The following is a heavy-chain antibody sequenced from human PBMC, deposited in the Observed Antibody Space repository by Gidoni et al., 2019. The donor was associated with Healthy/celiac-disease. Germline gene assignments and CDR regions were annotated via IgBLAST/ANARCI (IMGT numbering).Heavy chain of an antibody. CDR3: ARSPLPIAVAGNFDY. Sequence: QVQLVESGGGVVQPGRSLRLSCAASGFTFSSYAMHWVRQAPGKGLEWVAVISYDGSNKYYADSVKGRFTISRDNSKNTLYLQMNSLRAEDTAVYYCARSPLPIAVAGNFDYWGQGTLVTVSS. V-gene: IGHV3-30*04. CDR2: ISYDGSNK. D-gene: IGHD6-19*01. J-gene: IGHJ4*02. CDR1: GFTFSSYA.